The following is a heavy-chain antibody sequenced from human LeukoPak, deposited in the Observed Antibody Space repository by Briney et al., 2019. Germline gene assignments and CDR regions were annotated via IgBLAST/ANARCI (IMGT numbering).Heavy chain of an antibody. D-gene: IGHD6-6*01. J-gene: IGHJ4*02. CDR3: ARQRGGQLVPTLPYYFDY. CDR1: GGSISSGGYY. Sequence: SQTLSLTCTVSGGSISSGGYYWSWIRQHPGKGLEWIGYIYYSGSTNYNPSLKSRVTISVDTSKNQFSLKLSSVTAADTAVYYCARQRGGQLVPTLPYYFDYWGQGTLVTVSS. V-gene: IGHV4-31*03. CDR2: IYYSGST.